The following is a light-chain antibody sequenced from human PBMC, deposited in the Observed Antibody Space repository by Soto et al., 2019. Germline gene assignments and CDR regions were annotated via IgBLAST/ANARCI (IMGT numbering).Light chain of an antibody. CDR1: PGISSF. CDR2: GAS. V-gene: IGKV1-9*01. Sequence: IQLTQSPSSLSASVGDRVTITCRASPGISSFLAWYQQKPGRAPKLLIYGASTLQSGVPSRFSGSGSGTDFTLTISSLQPEDFATYYCQQLNSFPIAFGPGTKVEIQ. J-gene: IGKJ3*01. CDR3: QQLNSFPIA.